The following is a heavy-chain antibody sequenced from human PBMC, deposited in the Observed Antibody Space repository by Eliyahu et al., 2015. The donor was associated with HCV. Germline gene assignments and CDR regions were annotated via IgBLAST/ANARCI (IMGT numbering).Heavy chain of an antibody. Sequence: QVQLVQSGAEVKKPGSSVKVSCKASGGTFSSYAISWVRQAPGQGLEWMGGIIPIFGTANYAQKFQGRVTITADESTSTAYMELSSLRSEDTAVYYCARVYCSGGSCYSLDYYYYGMDVWGQGTTVTVSS. D-gene: IGHD2-15*01. CDR1: GGTFSSYA. CDR2: IIPIFGTA. J-gene: IGHJ6*02. CDR3: ARVYCSGGSCYSLDYYYYGMDV. V-gene: IGHV1-69*01.